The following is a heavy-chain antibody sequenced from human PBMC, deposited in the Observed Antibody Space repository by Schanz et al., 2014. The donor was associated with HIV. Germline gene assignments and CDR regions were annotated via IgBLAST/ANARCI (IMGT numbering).Heavy chain of an antibody. Sequence: QVQLVESGGGVVQPGRSLRLSCAASGFTFDSYGIHWVRQAPGKGLEWVAVISYDGSNKKYADSVKGRFTISRDNSKNTLYLQMKSLRPEDTAVYYCAKDRNHYDSRYRGKGNYYYYYGMDVWGRGTTVTVS. CDR3: AKDRNHYDSRYRGKGNYYYYYGMDV. CDR1: GFTFDSYG. D-gene: IGHD3-22*01. CDR2: ISYDGSNK. V-gene: IGHV3-30*18. J-gene: IGHJ6*02.